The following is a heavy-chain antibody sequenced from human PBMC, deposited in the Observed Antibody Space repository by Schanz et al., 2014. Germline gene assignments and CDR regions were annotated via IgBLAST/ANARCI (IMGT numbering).Heavy chain of an antibody. Sequence: QVQLVESGGGVVQFGRSLRLSCVASGFTFSSYGMHWVRQAPGKGLEWVSCTNGDGTNAKYADSVKGRFTISRDNAKNSLYLQMNSLRAEDTAVYYCAREEGWGIAAAGPKHYYYGMDVWGQGTTVTVSS. CDR3: AREEGWGIAAAGPKHYYYGMDV. V-gene: IGHV3-30*19. J-gene: IGHJ6*02. CDR1: GFTFSSYG. D-gene: IGHD6-13*01. CDR2: TNGDGTNA.